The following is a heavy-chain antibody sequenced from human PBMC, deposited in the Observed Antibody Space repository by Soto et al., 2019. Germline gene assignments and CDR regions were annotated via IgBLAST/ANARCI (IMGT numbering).Heavy chain of an antibody. D-gene: IGHD2-2*01. Sequence: SETLSLTCTVSGGSISSGDYYWSWIRQHPGKGLEWIGYIYYSGSTYYNPSLKSRVTISVDTSKNQFSLKLSSVTAADTAVYYCARDCSSTSCWFDPWGQGTLVTVSS. CDR3: ARDCSSTSCWFDP. CDR1: GGSISSGDYY. J-gene: IGHJ5*02. V-gene: IGHV4-31*03. CDR2: IYYSGST.